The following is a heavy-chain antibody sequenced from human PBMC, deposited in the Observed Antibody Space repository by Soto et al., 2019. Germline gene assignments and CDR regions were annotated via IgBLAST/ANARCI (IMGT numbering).Heavy chain of an antibody. Sequence: PSETLSLTCTVTGGSMTSGDRYWTWIRHRPGEGLEWLGYINHRGSLYYNPSLKSRVSMSVDTSKNQFSLNLSSVTAADTAVYYCARELPQRQGRNMDVWGQGTTVTVSS. CDR1: GGSMTSGDRY. D-gene: IGHD1-1*01. CDR3: ARELPQRQGRNMDV. CDR2: INHRGSL. V-gene: IGHV4-31*03. J-gene: IGHJ6*02.